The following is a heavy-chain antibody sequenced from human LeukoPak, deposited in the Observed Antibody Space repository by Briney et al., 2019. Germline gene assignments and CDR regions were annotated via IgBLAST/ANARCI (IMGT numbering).Heavy chain of an antibody. CDR1: GYSFTNYA. CDR3: ARPYCSSTSCYEAHYYYYYYMDV. D-gene: IGHD2-2*01. J-gene: IGHJ6*03. Sequence: ASVKVSCKASGYSFTNYAMNWVRQAPGQGLEWMGWINTNTGNPTYAQGFTGRFVFSLDTSVSTAYLQISSLKAEDTAVYYCARPYCSSTSCYEAHYYYYYYMDVWGKGTMVTVSS. CDR2: INTNTGNP. V-gene: IGHV7-4-1*02.